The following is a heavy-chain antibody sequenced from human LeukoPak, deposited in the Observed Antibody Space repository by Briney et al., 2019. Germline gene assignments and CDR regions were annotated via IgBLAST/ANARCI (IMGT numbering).Heavy chain of an antibody. D-gene: IGHD6-13*01. Sequence: SQTLSLTCTVSGGSISSGGYYWSWIRQPPEKGLEWIGSIYHSGSTYYNPSLKSRVTISVDTSKNQFSLKLSSVTAADTAVYYCARRGSSWYIDYWGQGTLVTVSP. V-gene: IGHV4-30-2*03. CDR1: GGSISSGGYY. CDR2: IYHSGST. J-gene: IGHJ4*02. CDR3: ARRGSSWYIDY.